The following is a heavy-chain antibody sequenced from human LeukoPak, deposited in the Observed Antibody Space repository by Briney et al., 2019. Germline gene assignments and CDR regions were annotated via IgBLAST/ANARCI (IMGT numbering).Heavy chain of an antibody. CDR3: AKDGISGWYGNHFDF. D-gene: IGHD6-19*01. Sequence: PGGSLRLSRAASGFTFSSYAMNWVRQAPGKGLEWVSTIRGSGDITYYADSVKGRFTISRDNSKNTLYLQISSLRAEDTALYYCAKDGISGWYGNHFDFWGQGILVTGSS. V-gene: IGHV3-23*01. CDR1: GFTFSSYA. J-gene: IGHJ4*02. CDR2: IRGSGDIT.